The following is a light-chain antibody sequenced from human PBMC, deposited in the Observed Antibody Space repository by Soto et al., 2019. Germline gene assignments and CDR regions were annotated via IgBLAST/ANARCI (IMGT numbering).Light chain of an antibody. V-gene: IGKV1-27*01. J-gene: IGKJ1*01. CDR1: QGIRHY. CDR3: QQYNSYSRT. CDR2: EAS. Sequence: DIQMTQSPSSLPASVGDRVTITCQASQGIRHYLAWYQQKPGKVPKLLIYEASNLQSGVPSRFRGGGSGTECTLTISSLQPEDFATYYCQQYNSYSRTLGQGTKVDIK.